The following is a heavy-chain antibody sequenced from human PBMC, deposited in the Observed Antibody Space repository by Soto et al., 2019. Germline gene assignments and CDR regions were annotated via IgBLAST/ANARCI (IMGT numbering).Heavy chain of an antibody. CDR1: GFTFSSYA. J-gene: IGHJ4*02. V-gene: IGHV3-23*01. D-gene: IGHD1-26*01. CDR2: ISGSGGST. CDR3: APAGVGASHFDY. Sequence: PGGSLRLSCAASGFTFSSYAMSWVRQAPGKGLEWVSAISGSGGSTYYADSVKGRFTISRDNSKNTLYLQMNSLRAEDTAVYYCAPAGVGASHFDYWGQGTLVTVSS.